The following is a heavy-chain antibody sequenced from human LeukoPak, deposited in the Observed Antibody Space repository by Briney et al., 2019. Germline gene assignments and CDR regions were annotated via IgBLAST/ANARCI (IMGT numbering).Heavy chain of an antibody. CDR1: GFTFSDYY. J-gene: IGHJ5*02. V-gene: IGHV3-11*06. Sequence: PGGSLRLSCAASGFTFSDYYMSWIRQAPGKGLEWVSYISSSSSYTNYADSVKGRFTISRDNAKNSLYLQMNSLRAEDTAVYYCARARNSAGHWFDPWGQGTLVTVSS. D-gene: IGHD4-23*01. CDR3: ARARNSAGHWFDP. CDR2: ISSSSSYT.